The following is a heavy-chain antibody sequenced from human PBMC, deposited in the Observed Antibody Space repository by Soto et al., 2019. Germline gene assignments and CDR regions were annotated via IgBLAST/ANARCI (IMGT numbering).Heavy chain of an antibody. Sequence: QVQLVQSGAEVKKPGASVKVSCKASGYTFTSYGISWVRQAPGQGLEWLGWISAYNGNTNYAQKLQGRVTITTDTATSTAYMELRSLRSDDTAVYYCARDRAARTGTFNYHYYGMDFWGQGTTVTVSS. CDR3: ARDRAARTGTFNYHYYGMDF. CDR2: ISAYNGNT. J-gene: IGHJ6*02. D-gene: IGHD2-15*01. CDR1: GYTFTSYG. V-gene: IGHV1-18*01.